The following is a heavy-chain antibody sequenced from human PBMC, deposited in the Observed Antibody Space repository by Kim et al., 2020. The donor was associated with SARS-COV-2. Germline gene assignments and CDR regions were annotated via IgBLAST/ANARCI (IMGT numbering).Heavy chain of an antibody. CDR2: IIPIFGTA. Sequence: SVKVSCKASGGTFSSYAISWVRQAPGQGLEWMGGIIPIFGTANYAQKFQGRVTITADESTSTAYMELSSLRSEDTAVYYCARGRELSSSWYVFDYWGQGTLVTVSS. J-gene: IGHJ4*02. D-gene: IGHD6-13*01. CDR1: GGTFSSYA. V-gene: IGHV1-69*13. CDR3: ARGRELSSSWYVFDY.